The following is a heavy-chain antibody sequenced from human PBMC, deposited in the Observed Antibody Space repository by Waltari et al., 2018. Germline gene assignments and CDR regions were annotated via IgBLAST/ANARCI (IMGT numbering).Heavy chain of an antibody. J-gene: IGHJ4*02. CDR3: AADLIAAAGRFDY. CDR1: GFTSSSYA. D-gene: IGHD6-13*01. V-gene: IGHV3-30-3*01. Sequence: QVQLVESGGGVVQTGRSLRLSCAASGFTSSSYAMYWDRQAPGKGLEWVAVISYDGSNKYYADSVKGRFTISRDNSKNTLYLQMNSLRAEDTAVYYCAADLIAAAGRFDYWGQGTLVTVSS. CDR2: ISYDGSNK.